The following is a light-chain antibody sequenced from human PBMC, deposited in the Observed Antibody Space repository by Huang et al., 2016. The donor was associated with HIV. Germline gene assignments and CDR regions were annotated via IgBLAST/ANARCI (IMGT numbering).Light chain of an antibody. V-gene: IGKV1-NL1*01. CDR2: VAS. CDR3: QQYFSPLRT. J-gene: IGKJ1*01. Sequence: DIQMTQSPSSLSAYVGDRVTITCRASQGISNSLAWYQQKPGKAPKLLVYVASRLESGGPTRFNGSGSGTGYTLTLSSLQPEDSATYYCQQYFSPLRTFGQGTKVEIK. CDR1: QGISNS.